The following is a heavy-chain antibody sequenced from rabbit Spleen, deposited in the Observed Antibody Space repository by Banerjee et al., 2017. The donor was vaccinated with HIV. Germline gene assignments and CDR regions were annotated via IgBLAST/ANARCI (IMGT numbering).Heavy chain of an antibody. CDR1: GFSFSSSYY. Sequence: QSLEESGGDLVKPGASLTLTCTASGFSFSSSYYMCWVRQAPGQGLEWIGCIGTGGSGSTWYASWAKGRFTISRTSSTTVTLQMTSLTDADTATYLCARGTYDTYRYANNLWGPGTLVTVS. CDR2: IGTGGSGST. CDR3: ARGTYDTYRYANNL. J-gene: IGHJ4*01. V-gene: IGHV1S40*01. D-gene: IGHD2-1*01.